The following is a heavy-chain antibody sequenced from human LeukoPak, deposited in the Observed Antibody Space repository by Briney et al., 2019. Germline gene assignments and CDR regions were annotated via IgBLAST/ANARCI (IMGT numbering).Heavy chain of an antibody. Sequence: GGSLRLSCAASGFTFSTHGMHWVRQAPGQGLEWVAFIRYDGINKYYADSVKGRFTISRDSFKNTLYLQMNSLITEDTAVYYCARDPLDIYRWANAFDIWGQGTMVTVSS. D-gene: IGHD2-2*03. CDR1: GFTFSTHG. V-gene: IGHV3-30*02. CDR3: ARDPLDIYRWANAFDI. CDR2: IRYDGINK. J-gene: IGHJ3*02.